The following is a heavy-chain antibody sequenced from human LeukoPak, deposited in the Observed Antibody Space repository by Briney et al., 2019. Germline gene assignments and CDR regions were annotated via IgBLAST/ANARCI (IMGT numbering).Heavy chain of an antibody. Sequence: GGSLRLSCAASGFTFSSYEMNWVRQAPGKGLEWVSYISSSGSTIYYADSVKGRFTISRDNAKNSLYLQMNSLRAEDTAVYYCARQYCSGGSCPYMGVWGKGTTVTISS. CDR1: GFTFSSYE. D-gene: IGHD2-15*01. V-gene: IGHV3-48*03. CDR2: ISSSGSTI. CDR3: ARQYCSGGSCPYMGV. J-gene: IGHJ6*03.